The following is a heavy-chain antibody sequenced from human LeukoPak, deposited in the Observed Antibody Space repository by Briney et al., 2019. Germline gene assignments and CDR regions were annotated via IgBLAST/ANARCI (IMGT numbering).Heavy chain of an antibody. CDR2: INPNSGGT. D-gene: IGHD3-22*01. Sequence: ASVKVSCKASGYTFTGYYMHWVRQAPGQGLEWMGWINPNSGGTNYAQKFQGRVTMTRDTSISTAYMELSRLRSEDTAVYYCARSGYYDSSGYYPPYNWFDPWGQGTLVTVSS. J-gene: IGHJ5*02. V-gene: IGHV1-2*02. CDR3: ARSGYYDSSGYYPPYNWFDP. CDR1: GYTFTGYY.